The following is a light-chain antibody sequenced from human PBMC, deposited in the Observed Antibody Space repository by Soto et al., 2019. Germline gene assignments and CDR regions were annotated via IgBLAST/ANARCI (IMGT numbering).Light chain of an antibody. CDR1: QSINRY. J-gene: IGKJ5*01. CDR3: QQRSYWRPIT. Sequence: EVGVTRSRATGSLSPVERATLSCRASQSINRYLAWYQQKPGQAPRLLIYYASNRAAGIPARFSGSGSGTDFTLTIISLEPEDVAVYYCQQRSYWRPITFGQGTRLEIK. CDR2: YAS. V-gene: IGKV3-11*01.